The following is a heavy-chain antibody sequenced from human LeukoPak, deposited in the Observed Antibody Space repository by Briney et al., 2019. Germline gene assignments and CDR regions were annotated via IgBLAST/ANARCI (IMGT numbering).Heavy chain of an antibody. D-gene: IGHD5-12*01. CDR3: ARDIVATNFDY. CDR2: IYSGGST. J-gene: IGHJ4*02. Sequence: PGGSLRLSCAASGFTFSNSGMHWVRQAPGKGLEWVSVIYSGGSTYYADSVKGRFTISRDNSKNTLYLQMNSLRAEDTAVYYCARDIVATNFDYWGQGTLVTVSS. CDR1: GFTFSNSG. V-gene: IGHV3-66*01.